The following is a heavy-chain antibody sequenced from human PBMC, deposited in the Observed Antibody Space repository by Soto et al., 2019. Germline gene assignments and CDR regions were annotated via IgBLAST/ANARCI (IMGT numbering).Heavy chain of an antibody. D-gene: IGHD1-26*01. J-gene: IGHJ4*02. Sequence: SETLSLTCSVSGGSISSGDYFFSWIRQPPGKGLEWIGYIYYSGSTYYNPSLESRVSISVDTSKNQFSLKLSSVTAADTAVFYCARVKWPGTVGPTYVDYWGQGALVTVSS. CDR3: ARVKWPGTVGPTYVDY. CDR1: GGSISSGDYF. V-gene: IGHV4-30-4*01. CDR2: IYYSGST.